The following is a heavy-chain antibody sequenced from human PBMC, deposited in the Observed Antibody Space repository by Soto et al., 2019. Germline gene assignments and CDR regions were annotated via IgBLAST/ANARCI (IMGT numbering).Heavy chain of an antibody. J-gene: IGHJ4*02. CDR1: GGTFSSYT. Sequence: QVQLVQSGAEVKKPGSSVKVSCKASGGTFSSYTISWVRQAPGQGLEWMGRIIPILGIANYAQKFQGRVTITADKSTSTAYMELSSLRSEDTAVYYCARGPSSGWLGDYWDQGTLVTVSS. CDR2: IIPILGIA. CDR3: ARGPSSGWLGDY. V-gene: IGHV1-69*02. D-gene: IGHD6-19*01.